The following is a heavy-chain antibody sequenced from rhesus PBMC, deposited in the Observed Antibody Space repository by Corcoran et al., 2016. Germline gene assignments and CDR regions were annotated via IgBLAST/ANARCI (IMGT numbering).Heavy chain of an antibody. V-gene: IGHV3-6*01. D-gene: IGHD2-21*01. CDR1: GFTFSNHY. J-gene: IGHJ4*01. Sequence: EVQLVESGGVLVQRGGSLRVSCAASGFTFSNHYRYWVRQAPGKGLEWVGFMRSKAYVGTAEDGASVKGRFTNSRENAKNTLYLQMDGLRAEDTAGYYCAREGGWSLNYWGQGVLVTVSS. CDR3: AREGGWSLNY. CDR2: MRSKAYVGTA.